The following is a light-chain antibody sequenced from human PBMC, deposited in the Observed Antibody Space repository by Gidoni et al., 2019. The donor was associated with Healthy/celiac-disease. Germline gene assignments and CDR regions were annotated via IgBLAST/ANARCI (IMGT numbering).Light chain of an antibody. V-gene: IGKV1-5*03. Sequence: DIQMPQSPSTLSPSVGDRVTITSRANQTVNTWLAWYQQKPGKAPNLLIYRASSLKSGVPSRFSGSGSETEFTLTISSLQPDDLATYYCQQYNICPWSFGQGTRFEIK. J-gene: IGKJ1*01. CDR1: QTVNTW. CDR2: RAS. CDR3: QQYNICPWS.